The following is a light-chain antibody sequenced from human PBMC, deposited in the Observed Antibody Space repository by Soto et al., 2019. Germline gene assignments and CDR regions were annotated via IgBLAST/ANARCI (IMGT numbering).Light chain of an antibody. V-gene: IGKV1D-13*01. CDR2: DVS. J-gene: IGKJ4*01. CDR1: QGISSA. CDR3: QQFNNYPLT. Sequence: AIQLTQSPSSLSASAGDRVTITCRASQGISSALAWYQQKPGKAPKLLIYDVSTLESGVPSRFSGSGSGTDFALTIISLQPEDFATYYCQQFNNYPLTFGGGTKVEIK.